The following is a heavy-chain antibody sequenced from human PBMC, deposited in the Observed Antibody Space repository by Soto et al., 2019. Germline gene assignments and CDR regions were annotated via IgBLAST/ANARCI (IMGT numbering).Heavy chain of an antibody. J-gene: IGHJ4*02. V-gene: IGHV4-4*02. CDR2: IYHSGST. CDR1: GNSISTTNW. Sequence: SETLSLTCVVSGNSISTTNWWSWVRQSPGKGLEWIGEIYHSGSTNYNPSLKSRVTISVDKSKNQFSLKLSSVTAADTAVYYCARDVGYHYDGSPSGQFDFWGQVTLVTVSS. CDR3: ARDVGYHYDGSPSGQFDF. D-gene: IGHD3-22*01.